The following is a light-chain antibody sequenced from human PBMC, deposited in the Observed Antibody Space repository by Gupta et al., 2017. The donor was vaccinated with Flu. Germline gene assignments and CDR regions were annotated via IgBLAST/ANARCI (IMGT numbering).Light chain of an antibody. V-gene: IGLV6-57*01. Sequence: NFMLTQPHSVSESPGKTVTISCTRRSGSIASNYVQWYQQRPGSSPPTVIYEDNQRPSGVPDRFSGSIDSSSNSASLTISGLKTEDEAYYYCQSYDSSNQVFGGGTKLTVL. CDR1: SGSIASNY. J-gene: IGLJ2*01. CDR2: EDN. CDR3: QSYDSSNQV.